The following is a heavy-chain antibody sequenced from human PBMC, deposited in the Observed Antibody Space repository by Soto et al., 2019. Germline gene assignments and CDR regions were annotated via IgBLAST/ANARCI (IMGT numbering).Heavy chain of an antibody. V-gene: IGHV4-34*01. CDR1: GGSFSAYY. D-gene: IGHD3-10*01. CDR3: ARTPAVRGGRSFDY. Sequence: QVQLQQWGAGLLKPSETLSLTCAVFGGSFSAYYWRWIRQPPGKGLEWIGEINPRGGTNYNPSLNSRVTISVDTSKNQFSLKLSSVTAADTAVYYYARTPAVRGGRSFDYWGQGTLVTVSS. CDR2: INPRGGT. J-gene: IGHJ4*02.